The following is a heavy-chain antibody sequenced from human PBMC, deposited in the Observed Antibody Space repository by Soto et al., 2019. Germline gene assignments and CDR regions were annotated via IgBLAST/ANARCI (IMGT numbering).Heavy chain of an antibody. CDR2: IKSKTDGGTT. J-gene: IGHJ1*01. CDR3: TADGAARDSDILTGSDPAEYFQH. D-gene: IGHD3-9*01. Sequence: GGSLRLSCAASGFTFSNAWMSWVRQAPGKGLEWVGRIKSKTDGGTTDYAAPVKDRFTISRDDSKNTLYLQMNSLKTEDTAVYYCTADGAARDSDILTGSDPAEYFQHWGQGTLVTVSS. CDR1: GFTFSNAW. V-gene: IGHV3-15*01.